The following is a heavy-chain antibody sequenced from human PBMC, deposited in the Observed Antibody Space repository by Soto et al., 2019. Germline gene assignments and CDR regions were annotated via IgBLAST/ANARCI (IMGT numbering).Heavy chain of an antibody. CDR3: ARDWRFFGDDPHFDY. Sequence: GGSLRLSCAASGFTFSSYGMHWVRQAPGKGLEWVAVIWYDGSNKYYADSVKGRFTISRDNSKNTLYLQMNSLRAEDTAVYYCARDWRFFGDDPHFDYWGQGTLVTVSS. CDR1: GFTFSSYG. D-gene: IGHD4-17*01. V-gene: IGHV3-33*01. CDR2: IWYDGSNK. J-gene: IGHJ4*02.